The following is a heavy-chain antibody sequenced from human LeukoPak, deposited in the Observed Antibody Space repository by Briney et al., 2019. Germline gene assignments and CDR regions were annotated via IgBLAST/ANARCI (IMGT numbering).Heavy chain of an antibody. CDR2: IYHSGST. J-gene: IGHJ3*02. D-gene: IGHD3-9*01. V-gene: IGHV4-4*02. CDR3: ARVGELRQGYDILTGYYTDAFDI. CDR1: GGSISSSNW. Sequence: SGTLSLTCAVSGGSISSSNWWSWVRQPPGKGLEWIGEIYHSGSTNYNPSLKSRVTISVDKSKNQFSLKLSSVTAADTAVYYCARVGELRQGYDILTGYYTDAFDIWGQGTMVTVSS.